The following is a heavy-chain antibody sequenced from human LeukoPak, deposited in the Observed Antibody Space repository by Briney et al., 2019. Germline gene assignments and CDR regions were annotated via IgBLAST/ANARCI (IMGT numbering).Heavy chain of an antibody. Sequence: PGGSLRLSCAASGVTVSGSYMSWVRQAPGKGLEWVSVIYTSGDTYYADSVKGRFTISRDSSKNTLYLPLNTLRTEDPAVYYCVRVRYSGSWFPVPNFDCLGQGTLGTGPS. D-gene: IGHD1-26*01. CDR3: VRVRYSGSWFPVPNFDC. V-gene: IGHV3-53*01. CDR1: GVTVSGSY. J-gene: IGHJ4*02. CDR2: IYTSGDT.